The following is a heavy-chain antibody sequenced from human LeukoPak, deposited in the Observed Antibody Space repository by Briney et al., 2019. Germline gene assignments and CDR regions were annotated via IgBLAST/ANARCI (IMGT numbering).Heavy chain of an antibody. CDR2: MNPNSGNT. J-gene: IGHJ6*03. Sequence: EASVKVSCKASGYTFTSYDINWVRQATGQGLELMGWMNPNSGNTGYAQKFQGRVTITRNTSISTAYMELSSLRSEDTAVYYCAIPLGGPYYYYMDVWGKGTTVTVSS. V-gene: IGHV1-8*03. CDR1: GYTFTSYD. CDR3: AIPLGGPYYYYMDV.